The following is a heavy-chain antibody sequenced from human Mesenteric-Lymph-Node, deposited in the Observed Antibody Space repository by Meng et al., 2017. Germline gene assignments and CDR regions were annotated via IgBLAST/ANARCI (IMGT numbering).Heavy chain of an antibody. CDR3: ARDGYSSGWYVGYFDY. V-gene: IGHV4-39*07. CDR2: IYYSGST. CDR1: GGSISSSSYY. Sequence: SETLSLTCTVSGGSISSSSYYWGWIRQPPGKGLEWIGSIYYSGSTYYNPSLKSRVTISVDTSKNQFSLKLSSVTAADTAVYYCARDGYSSGWYVGYFDYWGQGTLVTVSS. D-gene: IGHD6-19*01. J-gene: IGHJ4*02.